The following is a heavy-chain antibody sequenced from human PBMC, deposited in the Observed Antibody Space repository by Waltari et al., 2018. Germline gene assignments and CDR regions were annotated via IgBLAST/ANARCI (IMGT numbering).Heavy chain of an antibody. D-gene: IGHD2-8*01. CDR2: VGPEDGET. CDR3: ATNGGNSAGTQAEYFQH. Sequence: EVQLVQSGAEVKKPGATVKISCKVSGYTFTDYYMHWVQQAPGKGLEWMGLVGPEDGETIYAEKFQGRVTITAETATDTAYMELSSLRSEDTAVYYWATNGGNSAGTQAEYFQHWGQGTLVTVSS. CDR1: GYTFTDYY. V-gene: IGHV1-69-2*01. J-gene: IGHJ1*01.